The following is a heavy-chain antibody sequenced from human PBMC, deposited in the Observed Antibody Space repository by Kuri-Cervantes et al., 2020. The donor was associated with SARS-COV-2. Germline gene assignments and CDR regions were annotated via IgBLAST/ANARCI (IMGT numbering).Heavy chain of an antibody. V-gene: IGHV4-39*01. Sequence: GSLRLSCTVSGGSISSSSYYWGWIRQPPGKGLEWIGSIYYSGSTYYNPPLKSRVTISVDTSKNQFSLKLSSVTAADTAVYYCARGLAAAEGDYYYYYGMDVWGQGTTVTVSS. CDR2: IYYSGST. D-gene: IGHD6-13*01. CDR3: ARGLAAAEGDYYYYYGMDV. J-gene: IGHJ6*02. CDR1: GGSISSSSYY.